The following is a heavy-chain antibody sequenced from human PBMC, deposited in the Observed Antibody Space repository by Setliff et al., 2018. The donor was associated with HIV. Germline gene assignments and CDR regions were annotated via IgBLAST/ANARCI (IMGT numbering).Heavy chain of an antibody. J-gene: IGHJ4*01. CDR3: ARSSTAGFDY. Sequence: PSETLSLTCSVSGGSVMSSVYYWGWIRQPPGKGLEWIGSTSFSDTCYNPSLKGRLTISVDRSKDQFSLKLSSVTAADTAVYYCARSSTAGFDYWGQGRLVTV. D-gene: IGHD4-17*01. CDR2: TSFSDT. V-gene: IGHV4-39*07. CDR1: GGSVMSSVYY.